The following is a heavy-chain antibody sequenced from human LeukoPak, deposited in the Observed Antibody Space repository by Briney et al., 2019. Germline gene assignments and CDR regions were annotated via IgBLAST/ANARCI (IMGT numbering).Heavy chain of an antibody. J-gene: IGHJ4*02. Sequence: SETLSLTCTVSGGSISSSNYYWGWIRQPPGKGLEWIGYIFNSGSTYYNPSLKSRVTILVDTSKNQFSLKLSSVTAADTAVYYCARSGGMIVVGQFDYWGQGTLVTVSS. V-gene: IGHV4-39*07. CDR3: ARSGGMIVVGQFDY. CDR2: IFNSGST. D-gene: IGHD3-22*01. CDR1: GGSISSSNYY.